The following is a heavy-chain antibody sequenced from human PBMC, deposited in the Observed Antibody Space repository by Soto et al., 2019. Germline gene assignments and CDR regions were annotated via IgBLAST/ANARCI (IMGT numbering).Heavy chain of an antibody. Sequence: SETLSLTCTVSGGSISSYYLSWIQQPPGKGLEWIGYIYYSGSTNYNPSLKSRVTISVDASKNQFSLKLSSVTAADTAVYYCARQGRAADDAFDIRGQGTMVTVSS. V-gene: IGHV4-59*08. CDR3: ARQGRAADDAFDI. J-gene: IGHJ3*02. D-gene: IGHD6-25*01. CDR1: GGSISSYY. CDR2: IYYSGST.